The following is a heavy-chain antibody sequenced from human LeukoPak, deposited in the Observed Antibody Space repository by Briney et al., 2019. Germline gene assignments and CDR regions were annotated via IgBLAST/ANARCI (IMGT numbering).Heavy chain of an antibody. J-gene: IGHJ6*03. CDR2: ISYDGSNK. CDR1: GFTLSSYG. D-gene: IGHD2-2*01. Sequence: GRSLSLSCAASGFTLSSYGMHWVRQAPGKGLEWVAVISYDGSNKYYAESVKGRFTISRDNSKNTLYLQMNSLRAEDTAVYYCAREERWCSITSCYGHMDVWGKGTTDTVSS. V-gene: IGHV3-30*03. CDR3: AREERWCSITSCYGHMDV.